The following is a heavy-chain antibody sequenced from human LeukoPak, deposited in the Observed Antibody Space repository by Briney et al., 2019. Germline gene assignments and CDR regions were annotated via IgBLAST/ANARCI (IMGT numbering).Heavy chain of an antibody. CDR3: ARGHHYYDSSAYYY. V-gene: IGHV3-30*03. Sequence: GGSLRLSCAASGFTFSGYGMHWGRQAPGEGLEWVAVISHDGSNKYYADSVKGRFTISRDNSKNTLYLQMNSLRPEDTAVYYCARGHHYYDSSAYYYWGQGTLVTVSS. J-gene: IGHJ4*02. CDR2: ISHDGSNK. CDR1: GFTFSGYG. D-gene: IGHD3-22*01.